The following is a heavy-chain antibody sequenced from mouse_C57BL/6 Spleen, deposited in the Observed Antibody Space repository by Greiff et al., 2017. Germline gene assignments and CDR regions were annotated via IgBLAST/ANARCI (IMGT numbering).Heavy chain of an antibody. D-gene: IGHD1-1*01. J-gene: IGHJ4*01. CDR1: GFNIKDYY. CDR3: ARITTVDYYAMDY. CDR2: IDPEDGET. Sequence: EVKLQESGAELVKPGASVKLSCTASGFNIKDYYMHWVKQRTEQGLEWIGRIDPEDGETKYAPKFQGQATITADTSSNTAYLQLSSLTSEDTAVYYCARITTVDYYAMDYWGQGTSVTVSS. V-gene: IGHV14-2*01.